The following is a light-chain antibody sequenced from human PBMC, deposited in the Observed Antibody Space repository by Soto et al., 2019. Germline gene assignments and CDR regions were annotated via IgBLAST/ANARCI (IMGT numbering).Light chain of an antibody. CDR2: KAS. Sequence: IQMTQSPSTLYASVGDRVTITCRASQSISDWLAWYQQKPGKAPNLLIYKASTLQSGVPPRFSGSGSGTEFTLTITRLQPDDFATYYCQQYNTYPHTFGGGTKVDIK. J-gene: IGKJ4*01. CDR1: QSISDW. V-gene: IGKV1-5*03. CDR3: QQYNTYPHT.